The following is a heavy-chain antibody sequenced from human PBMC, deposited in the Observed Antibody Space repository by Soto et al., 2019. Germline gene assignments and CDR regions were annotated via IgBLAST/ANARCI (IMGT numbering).Heavy chain of an antibody. J-gene: IGHJ6*02. CDR1: GFTFSSYS. D-gene: IGHD6-13*01. CDR3: ARVSSSWYNYYYYYGMDV. Sequence: GGSLRLSCAASGFTFSSYSMNWVRQAPGKGLEWVSSISSSSSYIYYADSVKGRFTISRDNAKNSLYLQMNSLRAEDTAVYYCARVSSSWYNYYYYYGMDVWGQGTTVTVSS. V-gene: IGHV3-21*01. CDR2: ISSSSSYI.